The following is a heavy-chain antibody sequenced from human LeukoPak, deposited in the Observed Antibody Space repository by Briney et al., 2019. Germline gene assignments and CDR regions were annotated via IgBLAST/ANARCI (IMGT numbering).Heavy chain of an antibody. Sequence: ASVKVSCKASGYTFTGYYMHWVRQAPGQGLEWMGWINPNSGVTKYAQEFQGRVIMTRDTSSTTVYMDLYSLRSDDTAVYYCSRDRQDISAPHNWFDPWGQGTLVTVSS. V-gene: IGHV1-2*02. CDR1: GYTFTGYY. D-gene: IGHD2-15*01. J-gene: IGHJ5*02. CDR3: SRDRQDISAPHNWFDP. CDR2: INPNSGVT.